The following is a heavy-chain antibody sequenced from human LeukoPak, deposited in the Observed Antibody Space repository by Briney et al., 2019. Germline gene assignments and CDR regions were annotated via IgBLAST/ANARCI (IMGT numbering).Heavy chain of an antibody. Sequence: GGSLRLSCAASGFTFSSYSMNWVRQAPGKGLEWVSYISSSSSTIYYADSVKGRFTISRDNAKNSLYLQVNSLRDEDTAVYYCARVGYAFDIWGQGTMVTVSS. CDR2: ISSSSSTI. J-gene: IGHJ3*02. V-gene: IGHV3-48*02. CDR3: ARVGYAFDI. CDR1: GFTFSSYS.